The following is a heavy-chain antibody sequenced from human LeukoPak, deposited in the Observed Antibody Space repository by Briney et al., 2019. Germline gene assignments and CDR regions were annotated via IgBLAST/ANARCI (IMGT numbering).Heavy chain of an antibody. CDR2: VDGGGST. J-gene: IGHJ4*02. CDR1: GFTFRNYA. CDR3: ARDDAPDGGFLDY. Sequence: PGGSLRLSCAASGFTFRNYAMSWVRQAPGKALEWVSRVDGGGSTSYADSVRGRFSISRDSSKSTLYLQMGSLRGEETAVYYCARDDAPDGGFLDYWGQGTLVTVSS. D-gene: IGHD2/OR15-2a*01. V-gene: IGHV3-23*01.